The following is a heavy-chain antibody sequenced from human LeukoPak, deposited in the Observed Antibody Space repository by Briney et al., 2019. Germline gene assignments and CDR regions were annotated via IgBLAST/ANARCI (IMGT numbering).Heavy chain of an antibody. CDR3: AREVGAISLGY. D-gene: IGHD1-26*01. V-gene: IGHV4-34*01. CDR1: GGSFSSYY. CDR2: INHSGST. Sequence: SETLSLTCAVYGGSFSSYYWSWIRQPPGKGLEWIGEINHSGSTNYNPSLKSRVTISVDTSKNQFSLKLSSVTAADTAVYYCAREVGAISLGYWGQGTLVTVSS. J-gene: IGHJ4*02.